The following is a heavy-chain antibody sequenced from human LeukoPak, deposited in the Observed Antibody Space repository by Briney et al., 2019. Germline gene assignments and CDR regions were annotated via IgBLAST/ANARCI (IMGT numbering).Heavy chain of an antibody. J-gene: IGHJ4*02. D-gene: IGHD2-15*01. Sequence: GASVKVSCKASGYTFTTYHMHWVRQAPGQGLEWMGIINPSGGSTSYAQKFQGRVTMTRDMSTSTVYMKLSSLRSEDTAVYYCARDGVEYCSGGRCFVDWGQGTLVTVSS. CDR3: ARDGVEYCSGGRCFVD. CDR1: GYTFTTYH. CDR2: INPSGGST. V-gene: IGHV1-46*01.